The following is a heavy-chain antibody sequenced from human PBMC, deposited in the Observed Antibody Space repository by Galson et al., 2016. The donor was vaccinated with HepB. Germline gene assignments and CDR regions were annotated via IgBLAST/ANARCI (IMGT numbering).Heavy chain of an antibody. J-gene: IGHJ4*02. V-gene: IGHV3-74*01. Sequence: SLRLSCAASGFAFSSYWMYWVRQPPGKGLVWVSRINSDGSRRTYADSVKGRFTISRNNARNTLYLQMDSLRAEDAAVYYCARGGYDGYEIDYWGQGTLVSVSS. CDR2: INSDGSRR. CDR3: ARGGYDGYEIDY. D-gene: IGHD5-12*01. CDR1: GFAFSSYW.